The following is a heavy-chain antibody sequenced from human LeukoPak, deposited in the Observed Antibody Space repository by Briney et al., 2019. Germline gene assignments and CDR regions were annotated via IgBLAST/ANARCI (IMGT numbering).Heavy chain of an antibody. D-gene: IGHD3-16*02. Sequence: ASVKVSCKASGYTFTSYDINWVRQATGQGREWMGRINPNTGVTNFAQRFQGRVTMTRDTSISTAYLEHNRLTSDDMAVYYCARQLSPYAFDIWGQGTVVTVSS. J-gene: IGHJ3*02. CDR2: INPNTGVT. CDR3: ARQLSPYAFDI. CDR1: GYTFTSYD. V-gene: IGHV1-2*06.